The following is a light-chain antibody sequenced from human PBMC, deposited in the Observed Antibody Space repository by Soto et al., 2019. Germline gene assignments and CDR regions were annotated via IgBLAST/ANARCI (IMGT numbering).Light chain of an antibody. CDR3: ISYTSSSTHVV. CDR2: DVS. V-gene: IGLV2-14*01. CDR1: SSDVGGYNY. Sequence: QSALTQPASVSGSPGQSITISCTGTSSDVGGYNYVSWYQQHPGKAPKLMIYDVSNRPSGVSNRFSGSKSGNTASLTSSGLQAEDEADYYCISYTSSSTHVVFGGGTKLTVL. J-gene: IGLJ2*01.